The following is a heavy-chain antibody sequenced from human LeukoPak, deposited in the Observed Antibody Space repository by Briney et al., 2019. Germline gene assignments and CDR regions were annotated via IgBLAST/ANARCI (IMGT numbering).Heavy chain of an antibody. V-gene: IGHV4-61*10. CDR3: ASNVVETPAFDF. D-gene: IGHD4-23*01. Sequence: SSETLSLTCTVSGGSISSGSYYWSWIRQPAGKGLEWIGEINHSGSTNYNPSLKSRVTISVDTSKNQFSLKLSSVTAADTAVYYCASNVVETPAFDFWGQGTLVTVSS. CDR2: INHSGST. CDR1: GGSISSGSYY. J-gene: IGHJ4*02.